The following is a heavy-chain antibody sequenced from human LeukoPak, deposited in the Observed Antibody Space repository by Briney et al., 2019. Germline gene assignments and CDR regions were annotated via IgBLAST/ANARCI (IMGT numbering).Heavy chain of an antibody. V-gene: IGHV3-7*01. D-gene: IGHD3-22*01. CDR2: IKQDGSEK. CDR1: GFTFSSYW. CDR3: ARVRYYYDSSGYYFDY. J-gene: IGHJ4*02. Sequence: GGSLRLSCAASGFTFSSYWMGWVRQAPGKGLEWVANIKQDGSEKYYVDSVKGRFTISRDNAKNSLYLQMNSLRAEDTAVYYCARVRYYYDSSGYYFDYWGQGTLVTVSS.